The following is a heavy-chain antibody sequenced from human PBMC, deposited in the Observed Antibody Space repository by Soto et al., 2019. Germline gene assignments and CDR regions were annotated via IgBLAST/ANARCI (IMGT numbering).Heavy chain of an antibody. J-gene: IGHJ4*02. CDR3: AKDQGSSWYEIDY. CDR2: ISGSGGST. CDR1: GFTFSNYA. V-gene: IGHV3-23*01. Sequence: EVQLLAAGGGVVQPGGSLRRSFAASGFTFSNYAVTWVRQAPGKGLEWVSTISGSGGSTYYADSVKGRFNISRDNSKNTLYLQMNSLRAEDTAVYYCAKDQGSSWYEIDYWGQGTLVTVSS. D-gene: IGHD6-13*01.